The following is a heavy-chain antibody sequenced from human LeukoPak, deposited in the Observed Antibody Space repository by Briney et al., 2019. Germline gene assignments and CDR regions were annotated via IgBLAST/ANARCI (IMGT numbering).Heavy chain of an antibody. J-gene: IGHJ3*01. CDR2: ISGVGGST. D-gene: IGHD4-17*01. CDR3: AKVYRHNRDYFAFNV. Sequence: GGSLRLSCAASGFMFSNYARSWVRQAPGEGLEWFSAISGVGGSTYYADSVKGRFTISRDNSRNTLYLQMRSLRAEDTAVYYCAKVYRHNRDYFAFNVWGQGSMVTVSS. CDR1: GFMFSNYA. V-gene: IGHV3-23*01.